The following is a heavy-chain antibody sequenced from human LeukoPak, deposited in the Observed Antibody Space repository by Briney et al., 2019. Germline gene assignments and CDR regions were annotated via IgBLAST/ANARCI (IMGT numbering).Heavy chain of an antibody. J-gene: IGHJ4*02. V-gene: IGHV3-21*01. D-gene: IGHD3-22*01. CDR1: GFTFSSYA. Sequence: KSGGSLRLSCAASGFTFSSYAMTWVRQAPGKGLEWVSSISSSSSYIYYADSVKGRFTISRDNAKNSLYLQMNSLRAEDTAVYYCARETDGYYDSSGYFDYWGQGTLVTVSS. CDR3: ARETDGYYDSSGYFDY. CDR2: ISSSSSYI.